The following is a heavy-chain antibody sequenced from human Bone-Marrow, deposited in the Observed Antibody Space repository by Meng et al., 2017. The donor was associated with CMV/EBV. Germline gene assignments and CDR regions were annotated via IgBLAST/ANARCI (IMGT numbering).Heavy chain of an antibody. CDR3: AREGAAAGNSPPGYYYGMDV. Sequence: GGSLRLSCAASGFTFSSYSMNWVRQAPGKGLEWVSSISSSSSYIYYADSVKGRFTISRDNAKNSLYLQMNSLRAEDTAVYDCAREGAAAGNSPPGYYYGMDVWGQGTTVTVSS. CDR2: ISSSSSYI. V-gene: IGHV3-21*01. D-gene: IGHD6-13*01. J-gene: IGHJ6*02. CDR1: GFTFSSYS.